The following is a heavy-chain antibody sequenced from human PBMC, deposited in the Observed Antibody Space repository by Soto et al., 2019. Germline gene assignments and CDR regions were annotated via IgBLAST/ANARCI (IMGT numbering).Heavy chain of an antibody. CDR3: ARVRQLDYYYMDV. CDR2: MWYDGSNK. Sequence: GGSLRLSCAASGFTFSSYGMHWVRQAPGKGLEWVAVMWYDGSNKYYADSVKGRFTISRDNSKNTLYLQMNSLRAEDTAVYYCARVRQLDYYYMDVWGKGTTVTVSS. J-gene: IGHJ6*03. D-gene: IGHD6-6*01. V-gene: IGHV3-33*01. CDR1: GFTFSSYG.